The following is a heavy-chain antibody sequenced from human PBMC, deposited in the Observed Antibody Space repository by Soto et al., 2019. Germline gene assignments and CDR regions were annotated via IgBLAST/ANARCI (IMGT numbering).Heavy chain of an antibody. CDR1: GGPISNYY. D-gene: IGHD3-9*01. CDR3: AREVRDYDILTGQPYGMDV. Sequence: SETLSLTCTVSGGPISNYYWSWIRQPPGKGLEWIGHIYYRGSANYNPSLKSRVTISVDTSKNQFSLKLSSVTAADTAVYYCAREVRDYDILTGQPYGMDVWGQGTTVTVSS. V-gene: IGHV4-59*12. J-gene: IGHJ6*02. CDR2: IYYRGSA.